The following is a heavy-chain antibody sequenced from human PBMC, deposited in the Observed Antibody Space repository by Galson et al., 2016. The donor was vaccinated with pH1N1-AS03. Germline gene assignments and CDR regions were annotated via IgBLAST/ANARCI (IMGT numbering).Heavy chain of an antibody. CDR3: ARDRGFRPDTFDI. J-gene: IGHJ3*02. D-gene: IGHD2-15*01. Sequence: SVKVSCKASGYTFSTYGVSWVRQAPGQGLEWMGWISGYDEDTNYAQNVAGRVTMTTDKSTSTVYMELRSLRPDDTAVYYCARDRGFRPDTFDIWGQGTWVTVSS. CDR2: ISGYDEDT. CDR1: GYTFSTYG. V-gene: IGHV1-18*04.